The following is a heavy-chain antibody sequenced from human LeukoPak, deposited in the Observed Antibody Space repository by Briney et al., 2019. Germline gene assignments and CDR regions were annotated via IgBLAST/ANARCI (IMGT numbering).Heavy chain of an antibody. D-gene: IGHD2-21*01. V-gene: IGHV5-51*01. Sequence: GESLKISCRGSGYSFTDYWIGWVRQMPGKGLEWMGIIYPGDSDTRYSPSFQGQVTISADKSISTAYLQWSSLKASDTAMYYCARHPYCGGDCYFDFDYWGQGTLVTVSS. CDR2: IYPGDSDT. J-gene: IGHJ4*02. CDR3: ARHPYCGGDCYFDFDY. CDR1: GYSFTDYW.